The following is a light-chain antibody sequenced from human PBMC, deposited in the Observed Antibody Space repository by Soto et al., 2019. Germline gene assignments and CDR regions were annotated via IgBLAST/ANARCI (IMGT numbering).Light chain of an antibody. CDR1: SSDVGGYNY. Sequence: VRTEAASVSGSPGQSSTISCTGTSSDVGGYNYVSWDEQHAGKAPKLMIYEVSNLPSGVANRGPCSESGTTAPLTISGLQADDEADYYCSSYTSSTTYVFGTGTKV. CDR3: SSYTSSTTYV. V-gene: IGLV2-14*01. CDR2: EVS. J-gene: IGLJ1*01.